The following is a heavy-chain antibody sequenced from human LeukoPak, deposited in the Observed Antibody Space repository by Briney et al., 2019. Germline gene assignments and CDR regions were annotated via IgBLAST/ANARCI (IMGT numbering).Heavy chain of an antibody. J-gene: IGHJ4*02. CDR3: ARGTDYGGNSEGFDY. CDR1: GGSISSYY. Sequence: SETLSLTCTVSGGSISSYYWSWIRQPPGKGLEWIGYIYYSGSTNYNPSLKSRVTISVDTSKNQFSLKLSSVTAADTAVYYCARGTDYGGNSEGFDYWGQGTLVTVSS. CDR2: IYYSGST. V-gene: IGHV4-59*01. D-gene: IGHD4-23*01.